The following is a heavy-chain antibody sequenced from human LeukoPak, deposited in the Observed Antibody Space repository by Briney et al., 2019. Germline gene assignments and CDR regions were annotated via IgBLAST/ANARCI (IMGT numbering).Heavy chain of an antibody. J-gene: IGHJ3*02. Sequence: GESLKISCKGSGYSFTSYRIAWVRQMPGKGLEWMGIIYPGDSDTRYSPSFQGQVTISVDKSISTAYLQWSSLKASDTAMYYCARTRMDGYCSGGSCWDAFDIWGQGTMVTVSS. D-gene: IGHD2-15*01. V-gene: IGHV5-51*01. CDR2: IYPGDSDT. CDR3: ARTRMDGYCSGGSCWDAFDI. CDR1: GYSFTSYR.